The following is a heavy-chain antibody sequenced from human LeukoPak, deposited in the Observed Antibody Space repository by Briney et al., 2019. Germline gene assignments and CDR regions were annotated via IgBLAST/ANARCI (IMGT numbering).Heavy chain of an antibody. CDR3: AHTTLNPYYFDY. CDR2: IYWDNDK. V-gene: IGHV2-5*02. Sequence: SGPTLVKPTQTLTLTCTFSGFSLSTSGVGVGWIRQPPGKALEWLAVIYWDNDKRYSPSLKNRLTITKDTSKNQLVLTMTNMDPVDTATYFCAHTTLNPYYFDYWGQGTLVTVSS. CDR1: GFSLSTSGVG. J-gene: IGHJ4*02. D-gene: IGHD3-16*01.